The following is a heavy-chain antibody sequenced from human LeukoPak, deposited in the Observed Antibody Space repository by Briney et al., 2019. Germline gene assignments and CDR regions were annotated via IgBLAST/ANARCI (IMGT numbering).Heavy chain of an antibody. J-gene: IGHJ4*02. CDR2: INHSGST. V-gene: IGHV4-34*01. CDR3: AREYYDFWSGYCHFDY. CDR1: GGSFSGYY. Sequence: PSETLSLTCADHGGSFSGYYWSWIRQPPGKGLEWIGEINHSGSTNYNPSLKSRVTISVDTSKNQFSLKLSSVTAADSAVYYCAREYYDFWSGYCHFDYWGQGTLVTVSS. D-gene: IGHD3-3*01.